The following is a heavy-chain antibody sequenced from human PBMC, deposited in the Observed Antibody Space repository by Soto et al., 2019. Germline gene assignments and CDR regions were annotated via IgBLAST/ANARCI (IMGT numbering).Heavy chain of an antibody. J-gene: IGHJ4*02. CDR2: INHSGST. CDR3: AREQRITMVRGVIIRRYYFDY. CDR1: GGSFSGYY. D-gene: IGHD3-10*01. Sequence: SETLSLTCAVYGGSFSGYYWSWIRQPPGKGLEWIGEINHSGSTNYNPSLKSRVTISVDTSKNQFSLKLSSVTAADTAVYYCAREQRITMVRGVIIRRYYFDYWGQGTLVTVSS. V-gene: IGHV4-34*01.